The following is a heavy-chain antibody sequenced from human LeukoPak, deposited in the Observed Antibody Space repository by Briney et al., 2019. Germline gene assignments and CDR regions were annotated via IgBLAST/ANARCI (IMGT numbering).Heavy chain of an antibody. CDR2: IWYDGSNK. D-gene: IGHD5-12*01. CDR3: ARDLLASYYFDY. J-gene: IGHJ4*02. CDR1: GFTFSSYG. Sequence: GGSLRLSCAASGFTFSSYGMHWVRQAQAKGLGGVAVIWYDGSNKYYADSVKGRFTISRDNSKNTLYLQMNSLRAEDTAVYYCARDLLASYYFDYWGQGTLVTVSS. V-gene: IGHV3-33*01.